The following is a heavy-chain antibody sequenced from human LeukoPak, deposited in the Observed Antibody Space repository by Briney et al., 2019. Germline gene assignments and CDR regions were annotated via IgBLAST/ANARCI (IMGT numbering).Heavy chain of an antibody. CDR2: IYTSGST. CDR3: AALGIAAAGTGFDY. CDR1: GGSISSGSYY. V-gene: IGHV4-61*02. J-gene: IGHJ4*02. D-gene: IGHD6-13*01. Sequence: SQTLSLTCTVSGGSISSGSYYWSWIRQPAGKGLEWIGRIYTSGSTNYNPSLKSRVTISVDTSKNQFSLKLSSVTAADTAVYYCAALGIAAAGTGFDYWGQGTLVTVSS.